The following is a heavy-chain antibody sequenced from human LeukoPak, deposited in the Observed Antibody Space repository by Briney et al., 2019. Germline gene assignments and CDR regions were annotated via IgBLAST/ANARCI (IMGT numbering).Heavy chain of an antibody. D-gene: IGHD3-10*01. CDR3: ARLGGSGSYLDPLDY. Sequence: GESLKISCKGSGYSFTSYWIGWVRQMPGKGLEWMGIIYPGDSDTRYSPSFQGQVTISADKSISTAYLQWSSLKASDTAMYYCARLGGSGSYLDPLDYWGQGTLVTVSS. V-gene: IGHV5-51*01. J-gene: IGHJ4*02. CDR2: IYPGDSDT. CDR1: GYSFTSYW.